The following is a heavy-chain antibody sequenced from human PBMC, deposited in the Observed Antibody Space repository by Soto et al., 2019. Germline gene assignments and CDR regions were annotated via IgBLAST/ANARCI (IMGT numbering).Heavy chain of an antibody. CDR3: ARVHWVMREMWFDP. V-gene: IGHV4-39*07. Sequence: PSETLSLTCTVSGASISGSNYYWGWIRQPPGKGLEWIGSFYYSGFTYYNPSLKSRVTIDVDTSKNQFSLKLSSVTAADTAVYYCARVHWVMREMWFDPWGQGTLVTVSS. CDR1: GASISGSNYY. D-gene: IGHD3-16*01. CDR2: FYYSGFT. J-gene: IGHJ5*02.